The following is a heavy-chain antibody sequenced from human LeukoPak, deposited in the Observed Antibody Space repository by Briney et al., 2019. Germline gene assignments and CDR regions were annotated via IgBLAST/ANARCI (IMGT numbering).Heavy chain of an antibody. Sequence: GRSLRLSCAASGFTFNSYNMNWVRQAPGKGLEWVSYISSSSSIIYYTDSVKGRFTISRDNAKNSLYLQMNSLRAEDTAMYFCAGDDSSGYFFDFWGQGTLVTVSS. CDR1: GFTFNSYN. J-gene: IGHJ4*02. D-gene: IGHD3-22*01. V-gene: IGHV3-48*01. CDR2: ISSSSSII. CDR3: AGDDSSGYFFDF.